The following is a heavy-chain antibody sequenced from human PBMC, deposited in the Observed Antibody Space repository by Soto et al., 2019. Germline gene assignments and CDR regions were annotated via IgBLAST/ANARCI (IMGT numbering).Heavy chain of an antibody. Sequence: PGGSLRLSCAASGFTFSDYYMSWIRQAPGKGLEWVSYISSSSSYTNYADSVKGRFTISRDNAKNSLYLQMNSLRAEDTAVYYCATHRYSYVPFDYWGQGTLVTVSS. J-gene: IGHJ4*02. V-gene: IGHV3-11*03. D-gene: IGHD5-18*01. CDR1: GFTFSDYY. CDR2: ISSSSSYT. CDR3: ATHRYSYVPFDY.